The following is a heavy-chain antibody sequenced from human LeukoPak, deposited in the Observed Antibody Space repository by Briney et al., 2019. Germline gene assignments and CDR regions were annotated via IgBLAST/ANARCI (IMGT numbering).Heavy chain of an antibody. Sequence: SETLSLTCTASGDSISSYYWSWIRQPPGKGLEWIGYIHASGSTNYNPSLKSRVTISVDTSKNRFSLKLYSVTAADAAVYYCARDRREQYCSGGSCYSALGFFDYWGQGTLVTVSS. J-gene: IGHJ4*02. V-gene: IGHV4-59*01. CDR3: ARDRREQYCSGGSCYSALGFFDY. CDR1: GDSISSYY. D-gene: IGHD2-15*01. CDR2: IHASGST.